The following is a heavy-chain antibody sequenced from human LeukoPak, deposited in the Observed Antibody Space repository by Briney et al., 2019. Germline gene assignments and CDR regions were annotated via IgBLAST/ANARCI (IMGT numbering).Heavy chain of an antibody. D-gene: IGHD6-13*01. J-gene: IGHJ5*02. CDR2: INPSSGST. CDR1: GYTFTSYY. CDR3: ARVSGIAADNWFDP. Sequence: GASVKVSCKASGYTFTSYYMHWVRHTPGQGLEWRGIINPSSGSTSYAQKFQGRVTMTRDMSTSTVYMELSSLRSEDTAVYYCARVSGIAADNWFDPWGQGTLVTVSS. V-gene: IGHV1-46*01.